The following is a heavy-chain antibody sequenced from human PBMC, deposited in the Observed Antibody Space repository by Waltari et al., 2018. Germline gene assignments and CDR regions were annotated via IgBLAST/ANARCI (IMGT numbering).Heavy chain of an antibody. CDR2: ILSCGNT. CDR3: ASSPKEGY. CDR1: GFTVNNNY. J-gene: IGHJ4*02. V-gene: IGHV3-53*01. Sequence: EVQLVESGGGLIQPGGSLRVSCAASGFTVNNNYMIWVRQAPGKGLEWVSLILSCGNTFYADSVRGRFTISRDSAKNTLYLQMNSLRTEDTAVYYCASSPKEGYWGQGTLVTVSS.